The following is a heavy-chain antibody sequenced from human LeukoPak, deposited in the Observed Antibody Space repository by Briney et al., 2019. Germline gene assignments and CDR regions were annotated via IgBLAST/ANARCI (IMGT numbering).Heavy chain of an antibody. J-gene: IGHJ4*02. D-gene: IGHD6-19*01. Sequence: SETLSLTCTVSGGSISSSSYYWGWIRQPPGKGLEWIGSIYYSGSPHYNPSLKSRVTISVDTSKNQFSLKLSSVTAADTAVYYCARQGQWLTTGRGPDYWGQGTLVTVSS. V-gene: IGHV4-39*07. CDR1: GGSISSSSYY. CDR2: IYYSGSP. CDR3: ARQGQWLTTGRGPDY.